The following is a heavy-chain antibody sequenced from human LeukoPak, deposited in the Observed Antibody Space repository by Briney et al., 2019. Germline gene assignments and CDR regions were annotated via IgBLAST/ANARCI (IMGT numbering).Heavy chain of an antibody. Sequence: GGCLRLSCAASGFSFSSYEMNWVRPPAGKGVEWVSGISPSGEIPYYRDSVKGRFSISRDNAQKSLYLQINSSKAEDTAVYYCAIIPNPDYWGQGTLVTVSS. CDR2: ISPSGEIP. D-gene: IGHD3-16*01. CDR1: GFSFSSYE. V-gene: IGHV3-48*03. J-gene: IGHJ4*02. CDR3: AIIPNPDY.